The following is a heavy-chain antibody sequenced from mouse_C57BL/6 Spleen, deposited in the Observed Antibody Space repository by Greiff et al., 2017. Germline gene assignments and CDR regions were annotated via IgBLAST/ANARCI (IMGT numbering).Heavy chain of an antibody. V-gene: IGHV5-17*01. Sequence: EVQVVESGGGLVKPGGSLKLSCAASGFTFSDYGMHWVRQAPEKGLEWVAYISSGSSTIYYADTVKGRFTISRDNAKNTLFLQMTSLRSEDTAMYYCATYSNYAWFAYWGQRPLVPVSA. CDR2: ISSGSSTI. CDR3: ATYSNYAWFAY. J-gene: IGHJ3*01. CDR1: GFTFSDYG. D-gene: IGHD2-5*01.